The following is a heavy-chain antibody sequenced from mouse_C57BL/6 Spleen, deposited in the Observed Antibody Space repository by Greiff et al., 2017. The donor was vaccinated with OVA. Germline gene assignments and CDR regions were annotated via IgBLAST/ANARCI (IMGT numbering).Heavy chain of an antibody. V-gene: IGHV5-6*01. CDR2: LSSGGSYT. CDR3: ARPLYDGYYFYYAMDY. CDR1: GFTFSSYG. D-gene: IGHD2-3*01. Sequence: DVQLVESGGDLVTPGGSLKLSCAASGFTFSSYGMSWVRQTPDKRLEWVATLSSGGSYTYYPDSVKGRFTISRDNAKNTLYLQMSSLKSEDTAMYYCARPLYDGYYFYYAMDYWGQGTSVTVSS. J-gene: IGHJ4*01.